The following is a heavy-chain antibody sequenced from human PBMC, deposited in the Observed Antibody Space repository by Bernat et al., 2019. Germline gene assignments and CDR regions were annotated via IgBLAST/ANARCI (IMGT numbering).Heavy chain of an antibody. CDR1: GYTFTSYD. CDR2: MNPNSGNT. CDR3: VRGSELGFRTYYDFWSGYANWFDP. J-gene: IGHJ5*02. Sequence: QVQLVQSGAEVKKPGASVKVSCKASGYTFTSYDINWVRQATGQGLEWMGWMNPNSGNTGYAQKFQGRVTMTRNTSISTAYMELSSLRSEDTAVYYCVRGSELGFRTYYDFWSGYANWFDPWGQGTLVTVSS. D-gene: IGHD3-3*01. V-gene: IGHV1-8*01.